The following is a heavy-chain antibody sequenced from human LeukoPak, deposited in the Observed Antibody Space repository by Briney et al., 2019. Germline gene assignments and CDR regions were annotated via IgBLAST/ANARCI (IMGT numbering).Heavy chain of an antibody. D-gene: IGHD6-6*01. Sequence: GGSLRLSCAASGFTFSSYEMNWVRQAPGKGLKWLSYTSSSGTTIYYADSVKGRFTISRDNAKNSLYLQMNSLRAEDTAIYYCAREPGTSSSDAFDMWGGGTKVTVSS. CDR3: AREPGTSSSDAFDM. J-gene: IGHJ3*02. CDR1: GFTFSSYE. CDR2: TSSSGTTI. V-gene: IGHV3-48*03.